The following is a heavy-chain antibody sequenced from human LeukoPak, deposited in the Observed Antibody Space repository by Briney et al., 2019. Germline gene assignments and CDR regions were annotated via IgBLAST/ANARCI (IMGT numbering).Heavy chain of an antibody. CDR3: ARQDGYGLYYFDY. V-gene: IGHV5-51*01. CDR2: IYPGNSDT. D-gene: IGHD5-24*01. J-gene: IGHJ4*02. CDR1: GYNFNSFW. Sequence: GESLKISCKGSGYNFNSFWIGWVRQMPGKGLEWMGIIYPGNSDTRYSPSFQGQVTISADKSINTAYLQWSSLKASDTAMYYCARQDGYGLYYFDYWGQGTLVTVSS.